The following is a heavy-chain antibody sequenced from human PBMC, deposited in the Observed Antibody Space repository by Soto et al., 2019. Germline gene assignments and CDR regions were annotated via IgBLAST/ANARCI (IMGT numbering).Heavy chain of an antibody. CDR1: GYTFTSYA. V-gene: IGHV1-3*01. J-gene: IGHJ4*02. CDR3: ARVILGCSGGSCYFPYFDY. Sequence: ASVKVSCKASGYTFTSYAMHWVRQAPGQRLEWMGWINAGNGNTKYSQKFQGRVTITRDTSASTAYMELSSLRSEDTAVYYCARVILGCSGGSCYFPYFDYWGQGTLVTVSS. CDR2: INAGNGNT. D-gene: IGHD2-15*01.